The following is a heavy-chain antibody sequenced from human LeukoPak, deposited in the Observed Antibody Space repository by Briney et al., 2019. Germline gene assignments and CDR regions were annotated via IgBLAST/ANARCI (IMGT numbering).Heavy chain of an antibody. CDR2: IYYSGST. CDR1: GDSLSNFF. V-gene: IGHV4-59*08. Sequence: PSATLSPTCTLSGDSLSNFFWSWIRQPPGKELEYIGYIYYSGSTNYNPSLKSRLTISADTSKNQLSLKLNSVTAADTAVYYCARHVPYDSSDYTLTYWGQGTLVTVSS. CDR3: ARHVPYDSSDYTLTY. D-gene: IGHD3-22*01. J-gene: IGHJ4*02.